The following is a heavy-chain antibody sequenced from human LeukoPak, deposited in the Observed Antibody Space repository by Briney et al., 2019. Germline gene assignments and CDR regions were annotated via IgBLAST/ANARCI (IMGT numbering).Heavy chain of an antibody. CDR1: GYTFTSYY. CDR2: INPSGGST. CDR3: AREEGDYFDY. V-gene: IGHV1-46*01. Sequence: ASVKVSCKASGYTFTSYYMHWVQQAPGQGLEWMGIINPSGGSTSYAQKFQGRVTMTRDTSTSTVYMELSSLRSEDTAVYHCAREEGDYFDYWGQGTLVTVSS. J-gene: IGHJ4*02.